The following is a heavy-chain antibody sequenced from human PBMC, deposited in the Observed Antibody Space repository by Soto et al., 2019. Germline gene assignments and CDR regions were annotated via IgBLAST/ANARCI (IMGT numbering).Heavy chain of an antibody. J-gene: IGHJ6*03. CDR2: ITGSGGTP. V-gene: IGHV3-23*01. CDR3: VKDRPRSAAFGRSYLDV. Sequence: GGSLRLSCVGSGSPFSTHVISWVRQAPGTGLTWVSGITGSGGTPYYSDSVRGRFAISRDNSKNTVYLQMSSLRVDDTATYYCVKDRPRSAAFGRSYLDVWGKGITVTVSS. CDR1: GSPFSTHV. D-gene: IGHD1-26*01.